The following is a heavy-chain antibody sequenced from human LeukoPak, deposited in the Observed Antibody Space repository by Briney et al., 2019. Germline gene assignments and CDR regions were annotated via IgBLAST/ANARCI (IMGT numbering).Heavy chain of an antibody. Sequence: GGSLRLSCAASGFSFSAYSMSWVRQAPGKGLEWVSSISTGSYYIYYADSLKGRSTISRDNAKNSMYLQMNSLRAEDTAVYYCAKGGDYFDYWGQGALVTVSS. CDR2: ISTGSYYI. J-gene: IGHJ4*02. CDR1: GFSFSAYS. D-gene: IGHD3-16*01. CDR3: AKGGDYFDY. V-gene: IGHV3-21*01.